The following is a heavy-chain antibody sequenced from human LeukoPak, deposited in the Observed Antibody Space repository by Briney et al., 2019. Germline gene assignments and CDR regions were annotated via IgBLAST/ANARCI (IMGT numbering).Heavy chain of an antibody. CDR3: AKGRYYDSRAYYSLDYFDY. CDR2: INGGSSST. J-gene: IGHJ4*02. D-gene: IGHD3-22*01. V-gene: IGHV3-11*06. CDR1: GFTFSTYN. Sequence: GGSLRLSCAASGFTFSTYNMTWIRQAPGKGLEWVSYINGGSSSTNYADSVKGRFTISRDNTKNSLYLQMNSLRAEDTAVYYCAKGRYYDSRAYYSLDYFDYWGQGALVTVSS.